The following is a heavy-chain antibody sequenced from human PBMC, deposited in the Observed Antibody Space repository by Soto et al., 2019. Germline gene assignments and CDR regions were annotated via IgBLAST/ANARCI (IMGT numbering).Heavy chain of an antibody. CDR1: GFTFSSYA. CDR2: ISGSGGST. Sequence: EVQLLESGGGLVQPGGSLRLSCAASGFTFSSYAMSWVRQAPGKGLEWGSAISGSGGSTYYADSVKGRFTISRDNSKNTLYLQMNSLRAEDTAVYYCAKDREEGYCSGGSCLEYYYGMDVWGQGTTVTVSS. CDR3: AKDREEGYCSGGSCLEYYYGMDV. J-gene: IGHJ6*02. D-gene: IGHD2-15*01. V-gene: IGHV3-23*01.